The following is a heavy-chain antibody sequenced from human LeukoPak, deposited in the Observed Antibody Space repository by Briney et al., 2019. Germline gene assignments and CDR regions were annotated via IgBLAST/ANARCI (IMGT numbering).Heavy chain of an antibody. Sequence: ASVKVSCKASGYTFTSYDINWVRQATGQGLEWMGWMNPNSGNTGYAQKFQGGVTMTRNTSISTAYMELSSLRSEDTAVYYCARGAYSSGWYFSYYYYYGMDVWGQGTTVTVSS. D-gene: IGHD6-19*01. CDR2: MNPNSGNT. V-gene: IGHV1-8*01. CDR3: ARGAYSSGWYFSYYYYYGMDV. CDR1: GYTFTSYD. J-gene: IGHJ6*02.